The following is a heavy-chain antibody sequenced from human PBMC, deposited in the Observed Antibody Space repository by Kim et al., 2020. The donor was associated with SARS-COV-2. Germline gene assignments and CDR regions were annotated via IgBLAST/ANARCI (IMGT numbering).Heavy chain of an antibody. CDR1: GFIFDDYG. J-gene: IGHJ4*02. CDR3: ARVGGGIVATTLDY. V-gene: IGHV3-20*04. D-gene: IGHD5-12*01. CDR2: INWNGGST. Sequence: GGSLRLSCAASGFIFDDYGMSWVRQAPGKGLEWVSGINWNGGSTGYADSVKGRFTISRDNAKNSLYLQMNSLRAEDTALYYCARVGGGIVATTLDYWGQGTLVTVSS.